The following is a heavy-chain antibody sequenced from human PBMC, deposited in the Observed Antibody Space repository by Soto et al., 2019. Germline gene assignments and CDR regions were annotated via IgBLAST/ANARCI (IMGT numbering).Heavy chain of an antibody. CDR3: ARETTVVTYWYFDL. J-gene: IGHJ2*01. V-gene: IGHV4-31*03. D-gene: IGHD4-17*01. CDR1: GGSISSGGYY. CDR2: IYYSGST. Sequence: QVQLQESGPGLVKPSQTLSLTCTVSGGSISSGGYYWSWIRQHPGKGLEWIGYIYYSGSTYYNPSLKSRVTISVDTSKNQFALKLSSVTAADTAVYYCARETTVVTYWYFDLWGRGTLVPVSS.